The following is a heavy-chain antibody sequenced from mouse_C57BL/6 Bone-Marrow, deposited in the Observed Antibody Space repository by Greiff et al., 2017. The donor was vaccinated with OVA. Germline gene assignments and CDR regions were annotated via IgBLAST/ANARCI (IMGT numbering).Heavy chain of an antibody. CDR1: GYTFTDYY. V-gene: IGHV1-26*01. Sequence: EVQLQQSGPELVKPGASVKISCKASGYTFTDYYMNWVKQSHGKSLEWIGDINPNNGGTSYNQKFKGKATLTVDKSSSTAYMELRSLTSEDSAVYYCARAFNWVSWFAYWGQGTLVTVSA. CDR2: INPNNGGT. J-gene: IGHJ3*01. CDR3: ARAFNWVSWFAY. D-gene: IGHD4-1*01.